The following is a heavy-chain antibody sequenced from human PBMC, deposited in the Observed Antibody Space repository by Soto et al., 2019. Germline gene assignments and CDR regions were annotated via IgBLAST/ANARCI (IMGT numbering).Heavy chain of an antibody. D-gene: IGHD2-15*01. CDR2: INHSGST. CDR3: ARVSPRYCSGGSCPRVLDV. CDR1: GGSFSGYY. Sequence: QVQLQQWGAGLLKPSETLSLTCAVYGGSFSGYYWSWIRQPPGKGLEWIGEINHSGSTNYNPSLKSRVTISVDTSQIQFSLKLSSVTAADTAVYYCARVSPRYCSGGSCPRVLDVWGKGTTVTVSS. J-gene: IGHJ6*04. V-gene: IGHV4-34*01.